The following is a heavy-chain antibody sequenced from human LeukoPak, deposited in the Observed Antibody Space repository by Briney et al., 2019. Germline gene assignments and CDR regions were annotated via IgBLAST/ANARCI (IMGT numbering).Heavy chain of an antibody. CDR3: ARGGSHWFDP. J-gene: IGHJ5*02. V-gene: IGHV4-61*02. Sequence: SQTQSLTCTVSGGSISGGSYYWSWIRQPAGKGLEWIGRIYTSGSTNYNPSLKSRVTISVDTSKNQFSLKLSSVTAADTAVYYCARGGSHWFDPWGQGTLVTVSS. CDR1: GGSISGGSYY. D-gene: IGHD3-10*01. CDR2: IYTSGST.